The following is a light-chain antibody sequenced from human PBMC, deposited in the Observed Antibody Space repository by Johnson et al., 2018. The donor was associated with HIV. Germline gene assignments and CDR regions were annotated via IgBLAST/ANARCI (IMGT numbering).Light chain of an antibody. J-gene: IGLJ1*01. V-gene: IGLV1-51*01. CDR2: DNN. CDR1: SSNIGRNY. Sequence: QSVLTQPPSVSAAPGQKVTISCSGSSSNIGRNYVSWYQQLPGTAPKLLIFDNNKRPSGIPDRFSGSKSGTSATLGITGLQTGDEADFYCETWHSILSLFLCLGTGTRFTVL. CDR3: ETWHSILSLFLC.